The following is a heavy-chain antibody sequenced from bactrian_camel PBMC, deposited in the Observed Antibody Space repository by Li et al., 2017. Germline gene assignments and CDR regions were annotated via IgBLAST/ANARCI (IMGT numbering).Heavy chain of an antibody. CDR2: IDTGGGST. J-gene: IGHJ6*01. D-gene: IGHD6*01. Sequence: HVQLVESGGALVQPGGSFLLSCAASGFTFSSIYTSWVRQSPGKGLEWVSSIDTGGGSTLYVDSVKGRFTISKDNAKNTMYLQTNSLKSEDTAVYYCVRDGGSSYFGYWGQGTQVTVS. CDR3: VRDGGSSYFGY. CDR1: GFTFSSIY. V-gene: IGHV3S20*01.